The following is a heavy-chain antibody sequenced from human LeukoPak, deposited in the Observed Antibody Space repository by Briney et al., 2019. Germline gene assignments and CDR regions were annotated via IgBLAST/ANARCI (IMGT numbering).Heavy chain of an antibody. J-gene: IGHJ3*02. CDR1: GGSVSSGSYY. D-gene: IGHD1-26*01. V-gene: IGHV4-61*01. Sequence: SETLSLTCTVSGGSVSSGSYYWSWIRQPPGGGLEWIGYIYYSGSTNYNPSLKSRVTISVDTSKNQFSLKLSSVTAADTAVYYCARGLYSGSYPDAFDIWGQGTMVTVSS. CDR3: ARGLYSGSYPDAFDI. CDR2: IYYSGST.